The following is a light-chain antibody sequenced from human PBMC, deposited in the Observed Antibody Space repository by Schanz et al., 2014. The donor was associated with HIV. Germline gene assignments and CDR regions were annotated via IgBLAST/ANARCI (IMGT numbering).Light chain of an antibody. Sequence: QSALTQPASVSGSPGQSITISCTGTSSDVGGYNYVSWYQQHPGKAPQLMIYDVNNRPSGVSNRFSGSKSGNTASLTISGLQPEDEADYYCISYTSDTVLFGGGTKLTVL. CDR3: ISYTSDTVL. V-gene: IGLV2-14*03. CDR2: DVN. J-gene: IGLJ2*01. CDR1: SSDVGGYNY.